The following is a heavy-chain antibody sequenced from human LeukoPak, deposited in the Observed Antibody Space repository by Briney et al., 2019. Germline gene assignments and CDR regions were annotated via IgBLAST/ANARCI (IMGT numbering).Heavy chain of an antibody. V-gene: IGHV4-39*01. D-gene: IGHD3-22*01. Sequence: PSETLSLTCTVSGGSISSSTSYWGWIRRPPGKGLEWIGSIYYSGSTYYNPSLKSRVTISVDTSKNQFSLRLSSVTAADTAVYLCARQMYYYDSSGYYDYWGQGALVTVSS. CDR3: ARQMYYYDSSGYYDY. CDR1: GGSISSSTSY. J-gene: IGHJ4*02. CDR2: IYYSGST.